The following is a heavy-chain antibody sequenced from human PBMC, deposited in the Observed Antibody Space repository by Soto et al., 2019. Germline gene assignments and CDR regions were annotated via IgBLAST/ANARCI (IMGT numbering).Heavy chain of an antibody. Sequence: SETVSLTGTVSGGSSSSYYWIWILQPPGKGLEWIGYIYYSGSTNYNPCLNTQVTIAVHTSTNQFSLKLSSVTAADTAVYYCARSYNWRYVDYWGQGTLVTVSS. CDR2: IYYSGST. CDR1: GGSSSSYY. J-gene: IGHJ4*02. CDR3: ARSYNWRYVDY. D-gene: IGHD1-1*01. V-gene: IGHV4-59*01.